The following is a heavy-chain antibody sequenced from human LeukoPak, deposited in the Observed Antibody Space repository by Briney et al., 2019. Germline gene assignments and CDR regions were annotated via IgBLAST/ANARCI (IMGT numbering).Heavy chain of an antibody. Sequence: SETLSLTCAVYGGSFSGYYWNWIRQIPGKGLKWIGEINHSGSTKYNPSLKSQVTISVDTSKNQFSLKLSSVTAADTAVYYCARERRFSARGFDYWGQGTLVTVSS. V-gene: IGHV4-34*01. CDR1: GGSFSGYY. CDR3: ARERRFSARGFDY. CDR2: INHSGST. J-gene: IGHJ4*02. D-gene: IGHD3-3*01.